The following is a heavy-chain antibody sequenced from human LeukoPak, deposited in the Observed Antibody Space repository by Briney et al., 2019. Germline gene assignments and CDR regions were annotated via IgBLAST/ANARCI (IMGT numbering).Heavy chain of an antibody. Sequence: SETLSLTCTVSGGSISSYYWSWIRQPAGKGLEWIGRIYTSGSTNYNPSLKSRVTMSVDTSKNQFSLKLSSVTAADTAVYYCARDPCIGYDFSFFDSWGQGTLVTVSS. V-gene: IGHV4-4*07. CDR1: GGSISSYY. CDR2: IYTSGST. J-gene: IGHJ4*02. D-gene: IGHD5-12*01. CDR3: ARDPCIGYDFSFFDS.